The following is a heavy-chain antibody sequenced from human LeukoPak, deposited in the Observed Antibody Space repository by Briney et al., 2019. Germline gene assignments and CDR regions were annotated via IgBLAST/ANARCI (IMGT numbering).Heavy chain of an antibody. V-gene: IGHV3-23*01. CDR1: GFTFSSCG. J-gene: IGHJ3*02. CDR2: ISDSGTIT. D-gene: IGHD4-17*01. Sequence: PGGSLRLSCAASGFTFSSCGMSWVRQAPGKGLEWVSAISDSGTITAYADSVKGRFTISRDNSKNTLFVQMNSLRVDDTAVYYCARRLRGRGDFDIWGQGTMVTVSS. CDR3: ARRLRGRGDFDI.